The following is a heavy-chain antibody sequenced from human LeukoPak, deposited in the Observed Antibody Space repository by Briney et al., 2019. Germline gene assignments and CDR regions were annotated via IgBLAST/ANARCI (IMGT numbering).Heavy chain of an antibody. Sequence: SETLSLTCTVSGGSISSSSYYWGWIRQPPGTGLEWIGSIYYSGSTYYNPSLKSRVTISVDTSKNQFSLKLSFVTAADTAVYYCVRVIGAPNYYYYMDVWGKGTTVTVSS. J-gene: IGHJ6*03. D-gene: IGHD3-22*01. CDR1: GGSISSSSYY. CDR3: VRVIGAPNYYYYMDV. V-gene: IGHV4-39*07. CDR2: IYYSGST.